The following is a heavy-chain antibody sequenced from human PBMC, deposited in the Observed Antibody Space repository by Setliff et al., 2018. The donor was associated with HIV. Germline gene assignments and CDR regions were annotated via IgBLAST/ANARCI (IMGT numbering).Heavy chain of an antibody. V-gene: IGHV3-48*04. CDR2: INSGSSTI. CDR3: ARWGLPYGIDA. D-gene: IGHD3-16*01. CDR1: GFTFSSYS. J-gene: IGHJ4*02. Sequence: PGGSLRLSCAASGFTFSSYSMNWVRQAPGKGLEWVSYINSGSSTIYYADSVKGRFTISRDNAKDSLYLQMHSLRAEDTAVYYCARWGLPYGIDAWGQGTLVTVSS.